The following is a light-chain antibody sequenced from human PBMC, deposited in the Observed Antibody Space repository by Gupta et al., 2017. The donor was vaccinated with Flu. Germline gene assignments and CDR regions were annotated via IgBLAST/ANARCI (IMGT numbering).Light chain of an antibody. Sequence: DRLTITCQASQDISNYLNWYQQKTGKAPKLLIYATSNLQAGGPSRFSGSGSGTDFTFTITNLQPEDIATYYCLQYDTTPPYTFGQGTKLE. CDR3: LQYDTTPPYT. CDR2: ATS. CDR1: QDISNY. J-gene: IGKJ2*01. V-gene: IGKV1-33*01.